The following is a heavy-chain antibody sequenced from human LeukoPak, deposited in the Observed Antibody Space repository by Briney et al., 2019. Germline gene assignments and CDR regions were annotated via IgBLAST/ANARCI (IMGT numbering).Heavy chain of an antibody. CDR1: GYTFTSYD. J-gene: IGHJ6*03. D-gene: IGHD1-26*01. Sequence: ASVKVSCKASGYTFTSYDINWVRQATGQGLEWMGWMNPNSGNTGYAQKFQGRVTMTRNTSISTAYMELSSLRSEDTAVYYCAKGYSGSYDTHYYYYYYMDVWGKGTTVTVSS. CDR3: AKGYSGSYDTHYYYYYYMDV. V-gene: IGHV1-8*01. CDR2: MNPNSGNT.